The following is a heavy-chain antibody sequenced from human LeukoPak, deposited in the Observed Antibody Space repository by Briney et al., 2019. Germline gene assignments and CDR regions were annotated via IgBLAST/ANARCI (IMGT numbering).Heavy chain of an antibody. Sequence: GGSLRLSCAASGFNFGSYWMNWARQAPGKGLEWVANIRGDGSVKVYVGSVRGRFTISRDNADNSLYLQMNSLSVDDTAVYYCARGLNSAIDFWGQGTLVTVSS. CDR1: GFNFGSYW. V-gene: IGHV3-7*04. J-gene: IGHJ4*02. CDR3: ARGLNSAIDF. CDR2: IRGDGSVK.